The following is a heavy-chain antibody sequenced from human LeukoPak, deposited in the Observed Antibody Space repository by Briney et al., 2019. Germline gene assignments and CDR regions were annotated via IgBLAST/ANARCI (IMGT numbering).Heavy chain of an antibody. CDR2: IYSGGST. J-gene: IGHJ6*03. CDR3: AKARGSSSSIFYYYHYMDV. CDR1: GFTVSSNY. V-gene: IGHV3-66*02. D-gene: IGHD6-6*01. Sequence: GGSLRLSCAASGFTVSSNYMSWVRQAPGKGLEWVSVIYSGGSTYYADSVKGRFTISRDNSKNTLYLQMNSRRAEDTAGYYCAKARGSSSSIFYYYHYMDVWGKGTTVTVSS.